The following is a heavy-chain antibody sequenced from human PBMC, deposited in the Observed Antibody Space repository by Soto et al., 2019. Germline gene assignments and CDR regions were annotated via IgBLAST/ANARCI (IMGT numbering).Heavy chain of an antibody. CDR2: IYYSGST. V-gene: IGHV4-61*01. CDR3: ARAGDGYNY. Sequence: QVQLQESGPGLVKPSETLSLTCTVSGGSVSSGSYYWSWIRQPPGKGLEWIGYIYYSGSTNYNPSLTSRVPISADTSKYQFSLKLSSVTAADTAVYYCARAGDGYNYWGQGTLVTVSS. CDR1: GGSVSSGSYY. D-gene: IGHD5-12*01. J-gene: IGHJ4*02.